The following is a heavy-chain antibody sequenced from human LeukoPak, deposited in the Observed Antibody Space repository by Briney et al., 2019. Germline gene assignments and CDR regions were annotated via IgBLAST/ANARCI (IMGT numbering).Heavy chain of an antibody. V-gene: IGHV1-69*04. J-gene: IGHJ3*01. Sequence: ASVKVSCKASGYTFTSYGISWVRQAPGQGLEWMGRIIPVLGIATYAPSFQGKITITADIPTSSTYVELGGLTHEDTAMYFCARGVTGNNPVADVWGQGTMVTVSS. CDR3: ARGVTGNNPVADV. D-gene: IGHD1-1*01. CDR1: GYTFTSYG. CDR2: IIPVLGIA.